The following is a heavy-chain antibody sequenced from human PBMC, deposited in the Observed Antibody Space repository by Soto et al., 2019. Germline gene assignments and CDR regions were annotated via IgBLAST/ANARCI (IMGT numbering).Heavy chain of an antibody. CDR2: ISGDSADR. CDR3: ATGQEVRRADI. J-gene: IGHJ3*02. CDR1: KFTVSAYY. Sequence: QVQLLESGGGLVRPGGSLRLSCTASKFTVSAYYMAWIRKAPGQGLDWISYISGDSADRNYADSVKGRFTISRDNAKNALNSQMSSLTVEDTAGYCRATGQEVRRADIWGQGTMVTVST. D-gene: IGHD2-21*01. V-gene: IGHV3-11*05.